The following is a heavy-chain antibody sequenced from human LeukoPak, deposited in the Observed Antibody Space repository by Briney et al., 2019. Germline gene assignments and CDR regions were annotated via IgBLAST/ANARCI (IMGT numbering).Heavy chain of an antibody. V-gene: IGHV1-46*01. CDR2: INPSGGST. CDR3: ARDSPQYFLSGAYDAFDI. Sequence: ASVKVSCKASGYTFTGYYMHWVRQAPGQGLEWMGIINPSGGSTSYAQKFQGRVTMTRDMSTSTVYMELSSLRSEDTAVYYCARDSPQYFLSGAYDAFDIWGQGTMVTVSS. CDR1: GYTFTGYY. D-gene: IGHD2/OR15-2a*01. J-gene: IGHJ3*02.